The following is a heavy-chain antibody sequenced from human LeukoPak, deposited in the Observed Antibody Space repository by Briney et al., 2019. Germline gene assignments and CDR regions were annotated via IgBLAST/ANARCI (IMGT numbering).Heavy chain of an antibody. Sequence: SQTLSLTCTVSGGSISSGDYYWSWLRQPPGKGLEWIGYIYYSGSTYYNPSLKSRVTISVATSKNQFSLKLSSVTAADTAVYYCARDRYYYDSSGYYSYYGMDVWGQGTTVTVSS. CDR2: IYYSGST. CDR1: GGSISSGDYY. J-gene: IGHJ6*02. D-gene: IGHD3-22*01. CDR3: ARDRYYYDSSGYYSYYGMDV. V-gene: IGHV4-30-4*01.